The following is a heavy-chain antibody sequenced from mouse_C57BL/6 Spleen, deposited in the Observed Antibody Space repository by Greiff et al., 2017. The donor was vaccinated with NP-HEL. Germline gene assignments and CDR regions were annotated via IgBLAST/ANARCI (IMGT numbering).Heavy chain of an antibody. D-gene: IGHD2-4*01. Sequence: DVMLVESGGGLVKPGGSLKLSCAASGFTFSSYAMSWVRQTPEKRLEWVATISDGGSYTYYPDNVKGRFTISRDNAKNNLYLQMSHLKSEDTAMYYCARGGLRHFDYWGQGTTLTVSS. CDR1: GFTFSSYA. J-gene: IGHJ2*01. CDR3: ARGGLRHFDY. V-gene: IGHV5-4*03. CDR2: ISDGGSYT.